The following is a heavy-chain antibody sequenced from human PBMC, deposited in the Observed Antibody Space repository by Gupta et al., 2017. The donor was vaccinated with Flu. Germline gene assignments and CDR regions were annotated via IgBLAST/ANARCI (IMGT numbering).Heavy chain of an antibody. Sequence: YYWSWIRQPPGKGLEWIGYIHYSGSTNYNPSLKSRVTISVDTSRNQSSLQLSSVTAADTAVYYCARVPYSSSFYYYYYMDVWGKGTTVTVSS. V-gene: IGHV4-59*01. D-gene: IGHD6-6*01. J-gene: IGHJ6*03. CDR2: IHYSGST. CDR1: YY. CDR3: ARVPYSSSFYYYYYMDV.